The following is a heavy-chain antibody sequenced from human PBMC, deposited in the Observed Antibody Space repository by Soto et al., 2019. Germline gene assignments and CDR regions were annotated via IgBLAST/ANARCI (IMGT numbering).Heavy chain of an antibody. CDR3: ARYSRDCSGGSCYTVRYYYCYMDV. J-gene: IGHJ6*03. D-gene: IGHD2-15*01. V-gene: IGHV1-69*02. CDR1: GGTFSSYT. Sequence: SVKVSCKASGGTFSSYTISWVRQAPGQGLEWMGRIIPIPGIANYAQKFQGRVTITADKSTSTAYMELSSLRSEDTAVYYCARYSRDCSGGSCYTVRYYYCYMDVWGKGTTVTVSS. CDR2: IIPIPGIA.